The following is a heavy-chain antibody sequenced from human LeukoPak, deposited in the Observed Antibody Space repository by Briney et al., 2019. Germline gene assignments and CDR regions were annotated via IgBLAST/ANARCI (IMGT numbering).Heavy chain of an antibody. CDR2: IIPIFGTA. V-gene: IGHV1-69*05. J-gene: IGHJ3*02. D-gene: IGHD1-26*01. CDR3: ARPIVGATLDAFDI. CDR1: GGAFSSYA. Sequence: SVKVSCKASGGAFSSYAISWVRQAPGQGLEWMGGIIPIFGTANYAQKFQGRVTITTDESTSTAYMELSSLRSEDTAVYYCARPIVGATLDAFDIWGQGTMVTVSS.